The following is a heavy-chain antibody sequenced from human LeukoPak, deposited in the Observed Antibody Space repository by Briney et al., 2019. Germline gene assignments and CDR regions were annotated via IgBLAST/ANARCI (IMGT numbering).Heavy chain of an antibody. Sequence: SETLSLTCTVSGGSMRSYYWSWIRQPPGKGLEWIGYIYYSGSTNYNPSLKSRVTISVDTSKNQFSLKLNSVTAADTAVYFCARGYNYYYYGVDVWGQGTTVTVSS. CDR2: IYYSGST. CDR1: GGSMRSYY. V-gene: IGHV4-59*01. CDR3: ARGYNYYYYGVDV. D-gene: IGHD5-24*01. J-gene: IGHJ6*02.